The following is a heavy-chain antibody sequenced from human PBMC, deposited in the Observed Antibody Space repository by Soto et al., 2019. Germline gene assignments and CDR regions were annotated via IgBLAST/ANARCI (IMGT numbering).Heavy chain of an antibody. Sequence: SETLSLTCTVSGDSIRSSSHYWAWNRQPPGKVLEWIVGLDCSGSPDYNASLKSRGTMSVDTSKKQFSLNLNSVTDAETAVYYCYINGFWGQGTLVTVSS. CDR1: GDSIRSSSHY. CDR2: LDCSGSP. V-gene: IGHV4-39*01. J-gene: IGHJ1*01. D-gene: IGHD2-8*01. CDR3: YINGF.